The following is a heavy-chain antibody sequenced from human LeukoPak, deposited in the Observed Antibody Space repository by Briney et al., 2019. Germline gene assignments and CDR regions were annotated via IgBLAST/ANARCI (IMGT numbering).Heavy chain of an antibody. J-gene: IGHJ3*01. CDR1: GGSFSGYY. Sequence: SETLSLTCAVYGGSFSGYYWSWIRQPPGKGLEWIGEINHSGSTNSNPSLKSRVTISLDTSKNQFSLNLSSVTAADTAVYYCARRWVYDKRAFDAWGQGTMVTVSS. CDR2: INHSGST. D-gene: IGHD3-16*01. V-gene: IGHV4-34*01. CDR3: ARRWVYDKRAFDA.